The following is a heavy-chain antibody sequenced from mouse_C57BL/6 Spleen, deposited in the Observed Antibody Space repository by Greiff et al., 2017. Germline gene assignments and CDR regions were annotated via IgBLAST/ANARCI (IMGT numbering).Heavy chain of an antibody. V-gene: IGHV1-82*01. CDR1: GYAFSSSW. Sequence: QVQLQQSGPELVKPGASVKISCKASGYAFSSSWMNWVKQKPGKGLEWIGRIYPGDGDTNYNGKFKGKATLTADKSSSTAYMQLSSLTSEDSAVYCCAGNAMIAAWFAYWGQGTLVTVSA. CDR2: IYPGDGDT. D-gene: IGHD2-4*01. J-gene: IGHJ3*01. CDR3: AGNAMIAAWFAY.